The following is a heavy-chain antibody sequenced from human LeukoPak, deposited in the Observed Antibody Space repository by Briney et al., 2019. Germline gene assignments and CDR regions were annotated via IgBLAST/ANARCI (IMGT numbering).Heavy chain of an antibody. CDR1: GYTFTGYY. Sequence: GASVKVSCKASGYTFTGYYMHWVRQAPGQGLEWMGWINPNSGGTDYAQKFQGRVTMTRDTSISTAYMELSRLRSDGTAVYYCARDHLIRGYSGYDYRGVDYWGQGTLVTVSS. D-gene: IGHD5-12*01. V-gene: IGHV1-2*02. J-gene: IGHJ4*02. CDR3: ARDHLIRGYSGYDYRGVDY. CDR2: INPNSGGT.